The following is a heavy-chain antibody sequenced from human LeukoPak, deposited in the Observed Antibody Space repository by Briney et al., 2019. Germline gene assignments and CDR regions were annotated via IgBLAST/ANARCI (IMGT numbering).Heavy chain of an antibody. J-gene: IGHJ3*02. CDR3: ATTYYYDSSGYGAFDI. CDR2: FDPEDGET. D-gene: IGHD3-22*01. CDR1: GYTLTELS. Sequence: ASVKVSCKVSGYTLTELSMHWVRQAPGKGLEWMGGFDPEDGETIYAQKFQGRVTMTEDTSTDTAYMELSSLRSEDTAVYYCATTYYYDSSGYGAFDIWGQGTMVTVSS. V-gene: IGHV1-24*01.